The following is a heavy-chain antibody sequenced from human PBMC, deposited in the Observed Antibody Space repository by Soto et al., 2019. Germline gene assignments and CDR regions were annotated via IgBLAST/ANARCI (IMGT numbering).Heavy chain of an antibody. CDR2: ISNGGSRI. CDR1: GFTLSSYH. Sequence: GGSLRLSCAASGFTLSSYHVNWVRQAPGKGLEWVSYISNGGSRILYADSVKGRFTISRDNAKNSLYLQMNTLRAEDTALYYCARDLTGYAMDVWGQGTTVTVSS. D-gene: IGHD2-2*01. CDR3: ARDLTGYAMDV. J-gene: IGHJ6*02. V-gene: IGHV3-48*03.